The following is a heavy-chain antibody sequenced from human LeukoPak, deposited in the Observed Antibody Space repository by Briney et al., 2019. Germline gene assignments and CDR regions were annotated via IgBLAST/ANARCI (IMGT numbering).Heavy chain of an antibody. CDR3: AKVSVRGVKGLYYFDY. J-gene: IGHJ4*02. D-gene: IGHD3-10*01. CDR1: GFTFSSYA. Sequence: PGGSLRLSCAASGFTFSSYAMSWVRRAPGKGLEWVSAISGSGGSTYYADSVMGRFTISRDNSKNTLYLQMNSLRAEDTAVYYCAKVSVRGVKGLYYFDYWGQGTLVTVSS. CDR2: ISGSGGST. V-gene: IGHV3-23*01.